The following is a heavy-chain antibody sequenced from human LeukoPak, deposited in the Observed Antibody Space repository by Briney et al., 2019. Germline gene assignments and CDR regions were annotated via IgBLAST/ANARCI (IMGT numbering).Heavy chain of an antibody. CDR1: GFTFSRYS. J-gene: IGHJ4*02. V-gene: IGHV3-21*01. CDR2: ISSSSSYI. Sequence: GGSLRLSCAASGFTFSRYSMNWVRQAPGKGLEWVSSISSSSSYIYYADSVKGRFTISRDNAKNSLYLQMNSLRAEDTAVYYCARCTSGYSGYDLVSDFDYWGQGTLVTVSS. D-gene: IGHD5-12*01. CDR3: ARCTSGYSGYDLVSDFDY.